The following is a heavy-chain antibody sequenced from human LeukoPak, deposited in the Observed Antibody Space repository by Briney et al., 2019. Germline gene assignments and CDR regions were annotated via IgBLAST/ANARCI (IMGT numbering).Heavy chain of an antibody. J-gene: IGHJ3*02. V-gene: IGHV1-8*03. CDR3: ARLSEHGTFDI. CDR2: MNPNSGNT. Sequence: ASVKVSCKASGYTFTSYGISWVRQATGQGLEWMGWMNPNSGNTGYAQKFQGRVTITRNTSISTAYMELSSLRSEDTAVYYCARLSEHGTFDIWGQGTMVTVSS. D-gene: IGHD1/OR15-1a*01. CDR1: GYTFTSYG.